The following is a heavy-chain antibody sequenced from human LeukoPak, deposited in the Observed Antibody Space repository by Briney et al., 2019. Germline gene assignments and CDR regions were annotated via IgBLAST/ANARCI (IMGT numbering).Heavy chain of an antibody. CDR2: IYYSGST. J-gene: IGHJ4*02. CDR1: GGSISSSSYY. D-gene: IGHD2-8*01. CDR3: ARAFDGCTNGVCQDY. Sequence: SETLSLTCTVSGGSISSSSYYWGWIRQPPGKGLEWIGSIYYSGSTYYNPSLKSRVTISVDTSKNQFSLKLSSVTAADTAVYYCARAFDGCTNGVCQDYWGRGTLVTVSS. V-gene: IGHV4-39*01.